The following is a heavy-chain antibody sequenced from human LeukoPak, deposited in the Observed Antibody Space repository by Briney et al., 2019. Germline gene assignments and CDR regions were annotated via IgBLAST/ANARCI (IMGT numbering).Heavy chain of an antibody. CDR2: ISAYNGNT. CDR1: GYTFTSYG. D-gene: IGHD3-22*01. J-gene: IGHJ4*02. CDR3: ARDPYYYDSSGYYDY. Sequence: ASVKVSCKASGYTFTSYGISWVRQAPGQGLEWMGWISAYNGNTNYAQKLQGRVTMTTDTSTSTACMELRSLRSDDTAVYYCARDPYYYDSSGYYDYWGQGTLVTVSS. V-gene: IGHV1-18*01.